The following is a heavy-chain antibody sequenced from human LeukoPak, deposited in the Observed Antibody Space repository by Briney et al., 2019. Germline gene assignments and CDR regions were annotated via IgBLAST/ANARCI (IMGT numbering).Heavy chain of an antibody. D-gene: IGHD4-17*01. CDR1: GGSISSDTDA. V-gene: IGHV4-30-2*01. Sequence: PAQTLSLTCTVSGGSISSDTDAYNRIPRPRGKGLEWIGYIFHAGNNYYRPSLKSRVTIAIDMSKNRFFLKLSSGTVADTAVYFCARGDRDYPYYFDNWGQGTLVTVSS. CDR2: IFHAGNN. CDR3: ARGDRDYPYYFDN. J-gene: IGHJ4*02.